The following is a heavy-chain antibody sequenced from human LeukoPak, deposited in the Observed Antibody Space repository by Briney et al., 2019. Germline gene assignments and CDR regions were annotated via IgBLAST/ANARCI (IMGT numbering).Heavy chain of an antibody. CDR1: GGSISSSSYY. D-gene: IGHD5-18*01. J-gene: IGHJ3*02. CDR2: IYYSGST. Sequence: PSETLSLTCTVSGGSISSSSYYWGWIRQPPGKGLEWIGSIYYSGSTYYNPSLKSRVTMSVDTSKNQLSLKLRSVTAADTAVYYCARPGVGSGRYGAFDIWGQGTLVIVSS. CDR3: ARPGVGSGRYGAFDI. V-gene: IGHV4-39*07.